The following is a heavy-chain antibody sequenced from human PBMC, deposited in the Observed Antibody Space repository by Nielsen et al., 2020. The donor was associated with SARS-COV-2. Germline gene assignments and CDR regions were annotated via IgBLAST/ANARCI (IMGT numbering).Heavy chain of an antibody. CDR2: ISTSGSYT. CDR1: GFTVSSNY. Sequence: GGSLRLSCAASGFTVSSNYMSWVRQAPGKGLEWVSNISTSGSYTNYADSVKGRFTISRDNAKNSLYLQINSLRAEDTAVHYCSRHHYGDFVLNDYWGQGTLVTVSS. V-gene: IGHV3-11*03. D-gene: IGHD4-17*01. CDR3: SRHHYGDFVLNDY. J-gene: IGHJ4*02.